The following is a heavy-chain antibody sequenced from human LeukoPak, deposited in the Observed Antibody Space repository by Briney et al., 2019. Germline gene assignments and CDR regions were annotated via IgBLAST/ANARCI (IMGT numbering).Heavy chain of an antibody. Sequence: GGSLRLSCAASGFTFSSYAMSWVRQAPGKGLEWVSYISSSGSTIYYADSVKGRFTISRDNAKNSLYLQMNSLRAEDTAVYYCARDRECSSTSCYDYYYYYMDVWGKGATVTVSS. CDR2: ISSSGSTI. V-gene: IGHV3-48*04. D-gene: IGHD2-2*01. CDR1: GFTFSSYA. CDR3: ARDRECSSTSCYDYYYYYMDV. J-gene: IGHJ6*03.